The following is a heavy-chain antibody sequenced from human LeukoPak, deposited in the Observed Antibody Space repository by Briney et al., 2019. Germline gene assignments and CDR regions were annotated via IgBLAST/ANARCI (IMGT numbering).Heavy chain of an antibody. Sequence: GGSLRLSCAASGFTCSRYWMTWVRQAPGKGLEWVANIKEDGSEKYYVDSVKGRFTISRDNANNSLCLQMNSLRAEDTAVYYCARGGGTNDLWGQGTMVTVSS. CDR1: GFTCSRYW. CDR2: IKEDGSEK. CDR3: ARGGGTNDL. V-gene: IGHV3-7*04. J-gene: IGHJ3*01. D-gene: IGHD1-7*01.